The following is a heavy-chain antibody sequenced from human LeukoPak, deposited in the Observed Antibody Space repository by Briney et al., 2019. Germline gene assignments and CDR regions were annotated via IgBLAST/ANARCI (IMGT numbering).Heavy chain of an antibody. CDR2: IYYSGST. CDR3: ARRKGAYSYYYYYMDV. Sequence: TSETLSLTCTVSGGSISSSCYYWGWIRQPPGKGLEWIGSIYYSGSTYYNPSLKSRVTISVDTSKNQFSLKLSPVTAADTAVYYCARRKGAYSYYYYYMDVWGKGTPVTVSS. V-gene: IGHV4-39*01. J-gene: IGHJ6*03. D-gene: IGHD4/OR15-4a*01. CDR1: GGSISSSCYY.